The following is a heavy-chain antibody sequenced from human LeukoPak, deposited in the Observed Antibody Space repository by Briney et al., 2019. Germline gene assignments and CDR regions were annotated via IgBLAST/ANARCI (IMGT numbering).Heavy chain of an antibody. J-gene: IGHJ4*02. CDR2: IYYSGST. V-gene: IGHV4-59*08. CDR3: ARHRGIVHSYGSIIDY. Sequence: PSETLSLTCTVSGGSISSYYWSWIRQPPGKGLEWIGYIYYSGSTNYNPSLKSRVTISVDTSKNQFSLKLSSVTAADTAVYYCARHRGIVHSYGSIIDYWGQGTLVTVSS. D-gene: IGHD5-18*01. CDR1: GGSISSYY.